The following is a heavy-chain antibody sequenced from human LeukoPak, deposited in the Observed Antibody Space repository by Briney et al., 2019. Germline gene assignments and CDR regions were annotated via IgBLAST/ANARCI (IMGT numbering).Heavy chain of an antibody. CDR2: ISGSGGTT. V-gene: IGHV3-23*01. Sequence: GGSLRLSCAASGFTFSTYGLTWVRQAPGKGLEWVSGISGSGGTTYYADYVKGRFTISRDNSKNTVYLQMNSLRAEDTAAYYCAKDRGYWGQGTLVTVSS. CDR1: GFTFSTYG. CDR3: AKDRGY. J-gene: IGHJ4*02.